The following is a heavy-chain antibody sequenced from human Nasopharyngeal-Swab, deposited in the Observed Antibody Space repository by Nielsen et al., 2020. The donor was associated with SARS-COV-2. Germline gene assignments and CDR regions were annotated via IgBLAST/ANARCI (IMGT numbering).Heavy chain of an antibody. CDR2: ISSTGSSI. Sequence: GGSLRLSCAGSGFTFSSYTMNWVRQAPGKGLEWVSSISSTGSSIYYADPVKGRFTISRDNAKNSLYLQMNSLRAKDTAVYYCARGRFSSDWADYWGQGTLVIVSS. J-gene: IGHJ4*02. CDR3: ARGRFSSDWADY. V-gene: IGHV3-21*01. CDR1: GFTFSSYT. D-gene: IGHD6-19*01.